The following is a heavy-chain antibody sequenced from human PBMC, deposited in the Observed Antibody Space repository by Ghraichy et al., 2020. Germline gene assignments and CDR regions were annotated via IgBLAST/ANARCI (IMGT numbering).Heavy chain of an antibody. Sequence: SQTLSLTCTVSGGSISSSSYYWGWIRQPPGKGLEWIGSIYYSGNTYYNPSLKSRVTMSVDTSKNQFSLNLNSVTAADTAVYYCARVVRSGYDSSGYPGRQPDYWGQGTLVIVSS. CDR3: ARVVRSGYDSSGYPGRQPDY. CDR2: IYYSGNT. V-gene: IGHV4-39*07. CDR1: GGSISSSSYY. J-gene: IGHJ4*02. D-gene: IGHD3-22*01.